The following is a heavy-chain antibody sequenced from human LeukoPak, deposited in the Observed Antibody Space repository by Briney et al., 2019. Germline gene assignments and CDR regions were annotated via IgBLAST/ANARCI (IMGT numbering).Heavy chain of an antibody. V-gene: IGHV3-7*01. CDR2: INQDGSEK. CDR3: ARDLFDY. J-gene: IGHJ4*02. CDR1: GLILSTYW. Sequence: SGGYLRLSCAASGLILSTYWMSWVRQAPGKGLEWVANINQDGSEKYYLDSVKGRFTISSDNAKNSLFLQMNSLRAEDTAVYYCARDLFDYWGQGTLVTVSS.